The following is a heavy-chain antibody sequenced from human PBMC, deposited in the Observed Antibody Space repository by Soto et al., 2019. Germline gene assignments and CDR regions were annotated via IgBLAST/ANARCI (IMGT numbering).Heavy chain of an antibody. CDR1: GGTFSSYS. CDR2: IIPIFGTA. CDR3: ARDGGRHSGWIDY. J-gene: IGHJ4*02. D-gene: IGHD1-26*01. V-gene: IGHV1-69*01. Sequence: QVQLVQSGAEVKKPGSSVKVSCKASGGTFSSYSINWVRQAPGQGLEWMGEIIPIFGTANYAQKFQGRVTITADESTSTAYVELSSLKSQDTAVYFRARDGGRHSGWIDYWGQGPLVTVSS.